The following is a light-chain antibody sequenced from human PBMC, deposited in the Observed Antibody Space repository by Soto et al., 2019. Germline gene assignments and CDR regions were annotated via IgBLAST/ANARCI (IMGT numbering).Light chain of an antibody. V-gene: IGKV3-11*01. J-gene: IGKJ4*01. CDR2: DAS. Sequence: EIVLTQSPATLSLSPGERATLSCRASQSISRYLACYQQKPGQAPRLLIHDASNRATGIPARFSGSGSETDFTLTISSLEPEDFAVYYCQQRLSWPPLTFGGGTKVENK. CDR1: QSISRY. CDR3: QQRLSWPPLT.